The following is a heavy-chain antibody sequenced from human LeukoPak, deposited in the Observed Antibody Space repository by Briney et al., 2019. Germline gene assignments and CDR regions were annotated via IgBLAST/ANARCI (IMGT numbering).Heavy chain of an antibody. V-gene: IGHV4-61*02. D-gene: IGHD4-17*01. CDR2: IYTSGST. J-gene: IGHJ5*02. CDR1: GGSISSGSYY. CDR3: ARVLDYGDYAWFDP. Sequence: SQTLSLTCTVSGGSISSGSYYWSWIRQPAGKGLEWIGRIYTSGSTNYNPSLKSRVTISVDTSKNQFSLKLSSVTAADTAVYYCARVLDYGDYAWFDPWGQGTVVTVSS.